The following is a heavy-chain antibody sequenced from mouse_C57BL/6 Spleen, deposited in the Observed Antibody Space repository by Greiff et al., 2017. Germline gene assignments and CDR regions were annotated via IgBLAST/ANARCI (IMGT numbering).Heavy chain of an antibody. CDR1: GYTFTSYW. D-gene: IGHD1-1*01. J-gene: IGHJ2*01. Sequence: VQLQQSGAELVKPGASVKLSCKASGYTFTSYWMHWVKQRPGQGLEWIGMIHPNSGSTNYNEKFKSKATLTVDKSSSTAYMQLSSLTSEDSAVYYWARRGSTVVENYFDYWGQGTTLTVSS. V-gene: IGHV1-64*01. CDR3: ARRGSTVVENYFDY. CDR2: IHPNSGST.